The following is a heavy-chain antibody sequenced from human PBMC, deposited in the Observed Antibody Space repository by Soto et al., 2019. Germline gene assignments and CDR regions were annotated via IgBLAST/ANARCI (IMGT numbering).Heavy chain of an antibody. Sequence: ASVKVSCKVSGYTLTELSMHWVRQAPGKGLEWMGGFDPEDGETIYAQKFQGRVTMTEDTSTDTAYMELSSLRSEDTAVYYWATATTVTTFDAFDIWGQGTMVTVSS. D-gene: IGHD4-17*01. CDR2: FDPEDGET. CDR3: ATATTVTTFDAFDI. CDR1: GYTLTELS. J-gene: IGHJ3*02. V-gene: IGHV1-24*01.